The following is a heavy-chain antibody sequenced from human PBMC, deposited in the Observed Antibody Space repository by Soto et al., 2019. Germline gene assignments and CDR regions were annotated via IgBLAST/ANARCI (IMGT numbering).Heavy chain of an antibody. CDR2: ISAYNGNT. V-gene: IGHV1-18*01. CDR1: GYTFTSYG. Sequence: ASVKVSCKASGYTFTSYGISWVRQAPGQGLEWMGWISAYNGNTNYAQKPQGRVTMTTDTSTSTAYMELRSLRSDDTAVYYCASLGVAAGDDAFDIWGQGTMVTVSS. J-gene: IGHJ3*02. CDR3: ASLGVAAGDDAFDI. D-gene: IGHD6-13*01.